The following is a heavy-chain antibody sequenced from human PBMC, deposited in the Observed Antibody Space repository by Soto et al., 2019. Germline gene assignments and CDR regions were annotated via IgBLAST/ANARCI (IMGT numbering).Heavy chain of an antibody. Sequence: PGGSLRLSCTASGIILSSYGMSWVRQAPGKGLEWVSDISGSGVSTYYADSVKGRFTISRDNSKNTLDLQMDSLRAEDTAVYYCAKQIGSQQKGYYFDQWGQGTPVTVSS. V-gene: IGHV3-23*01. CDR1: GIILSSYG. J-gene: IGHJ4*02. CDR2: ISGSGVST. D-gene: IGHD2-15*01. CDR3: AKQIGSQQKGYYFDQ.